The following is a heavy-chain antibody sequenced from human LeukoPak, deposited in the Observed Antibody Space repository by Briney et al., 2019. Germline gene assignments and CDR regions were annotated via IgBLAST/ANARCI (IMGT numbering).Heavy chain of an antibody. CDR3: ARGVVVTAEYDY. CDR2: IYYSGST. D-gene: IGHD2-21*02. J-gene: IGHJ4*02. CDR1: GASISSHY. Sequence: SETLSLTCAVSGASISSHYWSWIRQPPGKGLEWIGYIYYSGSTNYNPSLKSRVTISVDTSKNQFSLKLSSVTAADTAVYYCARGVVVTAEYDYWGQGTLVTVSS. V-gene: IGHV4-59*11.